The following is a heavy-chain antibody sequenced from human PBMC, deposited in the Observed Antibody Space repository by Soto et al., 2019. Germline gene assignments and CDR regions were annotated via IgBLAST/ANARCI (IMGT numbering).Heavy chain of an antibody. CDR1: NGSISSDY. D-gene: IGHD6-19*01. Sequence: SETLSLTCSVSNGSISSDYWSWIRQPPGKGLEWIGYIHNSGSINYNPSLKSRLTISLDTSKNQISLKLRSVTAADTAVYYCAALLTGSSGWERWFDPWGQGTLVTVS. V-gene: IGHV4-59*01. J-gene: IGHJ5*02. CDR3: AALLTGSSGWERWFDP. CDR2: IHNSGSI.